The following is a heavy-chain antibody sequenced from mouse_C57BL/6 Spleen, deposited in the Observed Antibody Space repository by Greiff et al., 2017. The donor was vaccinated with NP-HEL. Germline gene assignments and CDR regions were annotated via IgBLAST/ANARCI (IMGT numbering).Heavy chain of an antibody. Sequence: QVQLKQPGAELVKPGASVKMSCKASGYTFTSYWITWVKQRPGQGLEWIGDIYPGSGSTNYNEKFKSKATLTVDTSSSTAYMQLSSLTSEDSAVYYCARFYDSYYAMDYWGQGTSVTVSS. D-gene: IGHD2-12*01. CDR1: GYTFTSYW. CDR2: IYPGSGST. V-gene: IGHV1-55*01. CDR3: ARFYDSYYAMDY. J-gene: IGHJ4*01.